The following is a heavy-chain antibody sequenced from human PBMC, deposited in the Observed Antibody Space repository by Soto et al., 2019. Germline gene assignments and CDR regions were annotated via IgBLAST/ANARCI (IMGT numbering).Heavy chain of an antibody. Sequence: QVQLQESGPGLVKPSQTLSLTCTVSGGSISSGGYYWSCIRQHPGKGREWIGYIYYSGSTYYNPSLMSRXXIXVXXSKNQFSLQLSSVTAADTAVYYCARLDYEDWYFDLWGRGTLVTVSS. D-gene: IGHD4-17*01. CDR3: ARLDYEDWYFDL. CDR1: GGSISSGGYY. CDR2: IYYSGST. V-gene: IGHV4-31*03. J-gene: IGHJ2*01.